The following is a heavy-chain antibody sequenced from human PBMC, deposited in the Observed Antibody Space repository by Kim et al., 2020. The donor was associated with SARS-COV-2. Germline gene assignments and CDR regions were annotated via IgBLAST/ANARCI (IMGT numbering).Heavy chain of an antibody. CDR2: EGSEA. CDR3: MGGPGTY. D-gene: IGHD3-10*01. Sequence: EGSEAYYADAVKGRITISRDNAKNALYLQMNSLRAEDTAVYYGMGGPGTYWGQGTLVIVSS. J-gene: IGHJ4*02. V-gene: IGHV3-7*04.